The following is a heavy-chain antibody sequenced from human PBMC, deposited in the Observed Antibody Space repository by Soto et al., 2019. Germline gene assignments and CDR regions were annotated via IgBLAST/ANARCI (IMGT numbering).Heavy chain of an antibody. CDR2: ISSDSRNK. J-gene: IGHJ4*02. Sequence: QVQLVESGGGVVQPGGSLRLSCAASGFTFTSYVLHWVRQAPGKGLEWVAMISSDSRNKYFADSVKGRFIIARDNSRNTLHLQLNSLKSDDTAVYYCATSPETYFYDTSGYHALNSWGQGTLLTVSS. V-gene: IGHV3-30*17. CDR1: GFTFTSYV. D-gene: IGHD3-22*01. CDR3: ATSPETYFYDTSGYHALNS.